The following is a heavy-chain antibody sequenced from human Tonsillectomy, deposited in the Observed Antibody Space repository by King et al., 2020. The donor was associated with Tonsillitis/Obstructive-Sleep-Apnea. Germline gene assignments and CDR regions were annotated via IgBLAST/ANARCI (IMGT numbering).Heavy chain of an antibody. V-gene: IGHV3-43*02. J-gene: IGHJ3*02. D-gene: IGHD5-12*01. Sequence: VQLVESGGGVVQPGGSLRLSCAASGFTFDDYAIHWVRQAPGKGLEWVSLISGDGGSTYYADSVKGRFTISRDNSKNSLYLQMNSLRTEDTALYYCAPTLSGNDAFDIWGQGTMVTVSS. CDR3: APTLSGNDAFDI. CDR1: GFTFDDYA. CDR2: ISGDGGST.